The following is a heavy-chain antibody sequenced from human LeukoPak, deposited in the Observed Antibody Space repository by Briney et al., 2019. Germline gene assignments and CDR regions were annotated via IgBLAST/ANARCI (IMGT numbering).Heavy chain of an antibody. Sequence: PGGSLRLSCAASGFTFSGSAMHWVRQASGKGLEWVGRIRSKANSYATAYAASVKGRFTISRDDSKNTAYLQMNSLKTEDTAVYYCTRREDWNDATSGFDPWGQGTLVTVSS. D-gene: IGHD1-1*01. CDR2: IRSKANSYAT. CDR1: GFTFSGSA. J-gene: IGHJ5*02. CDR3: TRREDWNDATSGFDP. V-gene: IGHV3-73*01.